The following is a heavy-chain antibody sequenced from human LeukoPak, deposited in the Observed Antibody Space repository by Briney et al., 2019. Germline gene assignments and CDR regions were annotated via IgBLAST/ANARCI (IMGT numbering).Heavy chain of an antibody. CDR1: GFTFSSYA. CDR2: ISYDGSNK. V-gene: IGHV3-30-3*01. J-gene: IGHJ4*02. Sequence: GGSLRLSCAASGFTFSSYAMSWVRQAPGKGLEWVAVISYDGSNKYYADSVKGRFTISRDNSKNTLYLQMNSLRAEDTAVYYCARGSSGDYNDYWGQGTLVTVSS. D-gene: IGHD3-10*01. CDR3: ARGSSGDYNDY.